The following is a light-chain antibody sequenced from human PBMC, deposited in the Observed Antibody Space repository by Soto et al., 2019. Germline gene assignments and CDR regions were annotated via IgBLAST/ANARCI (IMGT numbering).Light chain of an antibody. CDR3: QQYNNWPRT. V-gene: IGKV3-15*01. Sequence: EIVMTQSPGTLSVSPGERATLSCRASQSVSGNLAWYQQKPGQAPRLLIYGPSTRATGIPARFSGSGSGTESTLTISSLQSEDFAVYYCQQYNNWPRTFGQGTKVEVK. J-gene: IGKJ1*01. CDR1: QSVSGN. CDR2: GPS.